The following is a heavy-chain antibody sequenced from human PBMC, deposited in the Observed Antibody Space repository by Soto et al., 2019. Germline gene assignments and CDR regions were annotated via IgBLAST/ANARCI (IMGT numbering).Heavy chain of an antibody. D-gene: IGHD2-21*01. Sequence: SETLSLTCSVSGAALNSGNYYWSWIRQVPGKGLEWIGHIYVTGAVDYNPSLRDRITISQDTSERRFSLNLRLVTAADTAVYYCARLRIATNNYKWFDPWGQGTLVTVSS. CDR1: GAALNSGNYY. J-gene: IGHJ5*02. CDR2: IYVTGAV. CDR3: ARLRIATNNYKWFDP. V-gene: IGHV4-31*03.